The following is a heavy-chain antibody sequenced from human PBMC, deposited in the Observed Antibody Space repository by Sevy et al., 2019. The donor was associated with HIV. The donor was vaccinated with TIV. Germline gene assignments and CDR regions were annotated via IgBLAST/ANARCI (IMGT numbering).Heavy chain of an antibody. CDR1: GGSFSGYY. Sequence: SETLSLTCAVYGGSFSGYYWSWIRQPPGKGLEWIGEINQSGSTNYNPSLKSRVTISVDTSKNQFSLKLSSVTAADTAVYYCARGDYYDSSGYYYHYWGQGTLVTVSS. V-gene: IGHV4-34*01. CDR3: ARGDYYDSSGYYYHY. D-gene: IGHD3-22*01. CDR2: INQSGST. J-gene: IGHJ4*02.